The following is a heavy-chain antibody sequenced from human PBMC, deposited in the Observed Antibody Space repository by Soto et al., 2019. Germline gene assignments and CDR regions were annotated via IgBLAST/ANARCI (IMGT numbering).Heavy chain of an antibody. CDR3: ARDNQLIIPNWYFDL. CDR1: GFTFSSYS. J-gene: IGHJ2*01. Sequence: EVQLVESGGGLVKPGGSLRLSCAASGFTFSSYSMNWVRQAPGKGLEWVSSISSSSSYIYYADSVKGRFTISRDNAKNSLYLQMNSLRAEDTAVYYCARDNQLIIPNWYFDLWGRSTLVTVSS. CDR2: ISSSSSYI. D-gene: IGHD2-2*01. V-gene: IGHV3-21*01.